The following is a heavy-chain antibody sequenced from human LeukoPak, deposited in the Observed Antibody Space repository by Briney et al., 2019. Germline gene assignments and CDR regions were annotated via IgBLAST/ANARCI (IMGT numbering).Heavy chain of an antibody. CDR3: AKEIDYYGSGSNY. V-gene: IGHV3-23*01. CDR1: GLTFSSHA. J-gene: IGHJ4*02. Sequence: GGSLRLSCAASGLTFSSHAMSWVRQTPGKGLEWVSAISGSGGSTYYADAVKGRFTISRDNSKNTLYLQMNSLRAEDTAVYYCAKEIDYYGSGSNYWGQGTLVTVSS. CDR2: ISGSGGST. D-gene: IGHD3-10*01.